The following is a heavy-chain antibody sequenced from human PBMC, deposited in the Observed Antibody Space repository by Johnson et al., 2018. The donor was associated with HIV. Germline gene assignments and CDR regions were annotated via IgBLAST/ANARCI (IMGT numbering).Heavy chain of an antibody. J-gene: IGHJ3*02. Sequence: EVQLVESGGGVVQPGRSLTLSCAASGFTFSSSGMHWVRQAPGKGLEWVSGITWHAGSTCYGDFVKGRFPISRDNAKNSLYLQMNSLRAEDTAVYYCARDWGLYSSGWYVDAFDIWGQGTMVTVSS. D-gene: IGHD6-19*01. CDR1: GFTFSSSG. V-gene: IGHV3-20*04. CDR2: ITWHAGST. CDR3: ARDWGLYSSGWYVDAFDI.